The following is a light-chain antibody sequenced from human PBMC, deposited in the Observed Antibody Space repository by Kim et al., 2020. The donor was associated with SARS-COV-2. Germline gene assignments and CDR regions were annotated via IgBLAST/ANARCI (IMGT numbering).Light chain of an antibody. J-gene: IGLJ1*01. CDR3: SSYAGSNNFV. CDR2: EVS. Sequence: QSVPLTCTAPTGEVGRSTYVSWYKQNPDKAPKLMISEVSTRPSGVPDRFAGSKSGNTASLTVSGLQAEDGADYYCSSYAGSNNFVFGTGPKVTVL. CDR1: TGEVGRSTY. V-gene: IGLV2-8*01.